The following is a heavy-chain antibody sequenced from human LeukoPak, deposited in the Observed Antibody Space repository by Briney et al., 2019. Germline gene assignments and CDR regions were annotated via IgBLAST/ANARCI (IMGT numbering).Heavy chain of an antibody. CDR3: AKDIALMGAFDI. D-gene: IGHD6-13*01. J-gene: IGHJ3*02. V-gene: IGHV3-48*04. Sequence: GGSLRLSCAASGFTFSSYSMNWVRQAPGKGLEWVSYISSSGRTIYYADSVKGRFTISRDNSQNSLYLQMNSLRTEDTALYYCAKDIALMGAFDIWGQGTVVTVSS. CDR2: ISSSGRTI. CDR1: GFTFSSYS.